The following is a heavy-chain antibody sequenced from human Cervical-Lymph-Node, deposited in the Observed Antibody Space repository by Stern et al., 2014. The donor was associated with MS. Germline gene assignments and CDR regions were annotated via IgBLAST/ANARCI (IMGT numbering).Heavy chain of an antibody. CDR2: INWSDVK. J-gene: IGHJ4*02. Sequence: SGPTLVKPTQTLTLTCTFSGFSLTSSGVGVGWIRQPPGKALQWLAFINWSDVKRYNPSLNSRLTITKDTSKNQVVLTMTNVDPVDTATYYCAHRGFCSGGGCHGGFDYWGQGTLVTVSS. CDR1: GFSLTSSGVG. D-gene: IGHD2-15*01. CDR3: AHRGFCSGGGCHGGFDY. V-gene: IGHV2-5*01.